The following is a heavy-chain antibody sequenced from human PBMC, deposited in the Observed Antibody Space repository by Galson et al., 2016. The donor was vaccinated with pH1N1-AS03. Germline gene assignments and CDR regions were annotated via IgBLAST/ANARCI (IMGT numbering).Heavy chain of an antibody. V-gene: IGHV3-64*04. Sequence: SLRLSCAASGFTFSLYSMHWVRQAPGKGLEYVSVITSNGGTTYYANSVKGLFTISRDNSKNTLYLQMNTLTAEDTAMYYCAKGISDTWNPFDIWGQGTMVTVSS. CDR2: ITSNGGTT. J-gene: IGHJ3*02. CDR3: AKGISDTWNPFDI. CDR1: GFTFSLYS. D-gene: IGHD1-1*01.